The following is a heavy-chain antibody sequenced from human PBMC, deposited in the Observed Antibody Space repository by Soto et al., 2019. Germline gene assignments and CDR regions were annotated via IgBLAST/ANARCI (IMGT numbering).Heavy chain of an antibody. V-gene: IGHV1-3*01. Sequence: QVQLVQSGAEVKKPGASVKVSCKASGYTFTSYAMHWVRQAPGQRLEWMGWINAGNGNTKYSQKFQGRVTITRDTSASTAYMELSSLRSEDTAVYYCARDHIAVATRTFDYWGKGTLVTVSS. D-gene: IGHD6-19*01. CDR2: INAGNGNT. CDR1: GYTFTSYA. J-gene: IGHJ4*02. CDR3: ARDHIAVATRTFDY.